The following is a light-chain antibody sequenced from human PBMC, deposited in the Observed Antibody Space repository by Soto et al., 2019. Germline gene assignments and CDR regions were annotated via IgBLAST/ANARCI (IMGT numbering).Light chain of an antibody. V-gene: IGKV1-5*03. CDR1: QSISSW. CDR3: QQYSSSPWT. CDR2: KAS. Sequence: DIQMTQSPSTLSASVGDRVTITCRASQSISSWLAWYQQKPGRAPKLLIYKASSLESGVPSSFSGSGSATEFTLTISSLQPDDFATYYCQQYSSSPWTFGQGTKVEIK. J-gene: IGKJ1*01.